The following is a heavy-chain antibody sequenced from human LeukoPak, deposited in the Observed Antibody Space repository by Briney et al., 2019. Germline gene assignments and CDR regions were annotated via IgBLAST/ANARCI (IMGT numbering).Heavy chain of an antibody. Sequence: SETLSLTCTVSGGSISSSSYYWGWIRQPPGKGLEWIGSIYYSGSTYYNPSLKSRVTISVDTSKNQFSLKLSSVTAADTAVYYCARVGKISGSGSYHIPGGDYYYYYGMDVWGQGTTVTVSS. D-gene: IGHD3-10*01. J-gene: IGHJ6*02. V-gene: IGHV4-39*07. CDR2: IYYSGST. CDR3: ARVGKISGSGSYHIPGGDYYYYYGMDV. CDR1: GGSISSSSYY.